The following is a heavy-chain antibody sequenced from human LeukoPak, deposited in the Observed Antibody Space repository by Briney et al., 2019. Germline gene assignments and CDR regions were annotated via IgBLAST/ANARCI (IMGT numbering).Heavy chain of an antibody. J-gene: IGHJ5*02. Sequence: GGSLRLSCAASGFTFSSYWMHWVRQGPGKGLVWVSRISTEGSSTDYADSVKGRFTISRENAKNTLYLQMNSLRAEDTAVYYCARTRTLPIAGGFDTWGQGSLVTVSS. CDR3: ARTRTLPIAGGFDT. CDR1: GFTFSSYW. D-gene: IGHD3-16*01. CDR2: ISTEGSST. V-gene: IGHV3-74*01.